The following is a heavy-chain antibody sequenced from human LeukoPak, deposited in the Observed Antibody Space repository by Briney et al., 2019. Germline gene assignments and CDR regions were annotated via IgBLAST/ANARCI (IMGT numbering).Heavy chain of an antibody. J-gene: IGHJ3*02. V-gene: IGHV3-30*03. D-gene: IGHD4-17*01. CDR3: ARYRGAFDI. CDR2: ISHDGSNK. CDR1: GFTFSSYW. Sequence: GGSLRLSCAASGFTFSSYWMSWVRQAPGKGLEWVALISHDGSNKYYADSVKGRFSMSRDNSKNTLYLQMNSLRAEDTAVYYCARYRGAFDIWGQGTMVTVSS.